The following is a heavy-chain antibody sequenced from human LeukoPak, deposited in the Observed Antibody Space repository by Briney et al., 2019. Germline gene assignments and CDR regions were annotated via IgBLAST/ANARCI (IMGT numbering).Heavy chain of an antibody. V-gene: IGHV1-8*03. D-gene: IGHD3-10*01. J-gene: IGHJ4*02. CDR1: GYTFTSYD. CDR2: MNPNSGNT. Sequence: ASVKVSCKASGYTFTSYDINWVRQATGQGLEWMGWMNPNSGNTGYAQKFQGRVTITRNTSISTAYMELSSLRSEDTAVYYCARDEYAYGSGSEYYFDYWGQGTLVTVSS. CDR3: ARDEYAYGSGSEYYFDY.